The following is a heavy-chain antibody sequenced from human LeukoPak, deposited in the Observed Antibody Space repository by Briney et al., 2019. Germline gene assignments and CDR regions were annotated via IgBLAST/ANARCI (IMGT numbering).Heavy chain of an antibody. Sequence: GGSLRLSCAASGFTFSSYAMNWVRQAPGKGLEWVSAISGSGGSTYYADSVKGRFTISRDNSKNTLYLQMNSLRAEDTAVYYCAKKGPTVAGASPYYFDYWGQGTLVTVSS. CDR1: GFTFSSYA. J-gene: IGHJ4*02. V-gene: IGHV3-23*01. D-gene: IGHD6-19*01. CDR3: AKKGPTVAGASPYYFDY. CDR2: ISGSGGST.